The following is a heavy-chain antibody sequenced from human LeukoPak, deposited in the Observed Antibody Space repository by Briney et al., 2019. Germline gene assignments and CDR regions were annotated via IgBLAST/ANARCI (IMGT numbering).Heavy chain of an antibody. V-gene: IGHV3-74*01. CDR3: ARDYYGSIDY. CDR2: INNDGST. J-gene: IGHJ4*02. D-gene: IGHD3-10*01. CDR1: GFTFGNYW. Sequence: GGSLRLSCVASGFTFGNYWMHWVRQAPGKGPVCISRINNDGSTVYADPVTGRFTISRDNTRNTLYLQMDNLRAEDTAVYYCARDYYGSIDYWGQGTLVTVSS.